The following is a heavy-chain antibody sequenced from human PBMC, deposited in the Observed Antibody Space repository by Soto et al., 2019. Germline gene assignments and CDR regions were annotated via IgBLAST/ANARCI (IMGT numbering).Heavy chain of an antibody. CDR1: GGSISSGGYY. Sequence: SETLSLTCTVSGGSISSGGYYWSWIRQHPGKGLEWIGNIYYSGGTHYNPSLKSRLTISVDTSKNHFSLKLSSVTAADTAVYYCARHGYSGYEGLYDYWGQGTLVTVSS. V-gene: IGHV4-39*01. J-gene: IGHJ4*02. CDR2: IYYSGGT. CDR3: ARHGYSGYEGLYDY. D-gene: IGHD5-12*01.